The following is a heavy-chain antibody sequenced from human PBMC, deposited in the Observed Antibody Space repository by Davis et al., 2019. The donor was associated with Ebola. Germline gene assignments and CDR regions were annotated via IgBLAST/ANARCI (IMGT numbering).Heavy chain of an antibody. CDR2: ISEDGNEK. Sequence: GGSLRLSCVVSGVSISRNGMTWVRHAPRTGPELVANISEDGNEKNYVESVKGRLIISRDNAKNSLYPQMNSLSADDASNYFCARSPLQRAVTHLRGTVDYYSDGMDVWGQGTTVTVSS. J-gene: IGHJ6*02. D-gene: IGHD4-17*01. V-gene: IGHV3-7*05. CDR1: GVSISRNG. CDR3: ARSPLQRAVTHLRGTVDYYSDGMDV.